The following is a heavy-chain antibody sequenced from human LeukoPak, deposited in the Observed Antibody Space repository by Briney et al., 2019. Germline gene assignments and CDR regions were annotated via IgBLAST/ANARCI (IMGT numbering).Heavy chain of an antibody. CDR1: GGSFSGYY. Sequence: PSETLSLTCAVYGGSFSGYYWSWIRQPPGKGLEWIGEINHSGSTNYNPSLKSRVTISVDTSKNQFSLKLSSVTAADTAVYYCARLSAGSPVSATYYYYMDVWGKGTTVTVSS. CDR3: ARLSAGSPVSATYYYYMDV. V-gene: IGHV4-34*01. J-gene: IGHJ6*03. CDR2: INHSGST. D-gene: IGHD6-13*01.